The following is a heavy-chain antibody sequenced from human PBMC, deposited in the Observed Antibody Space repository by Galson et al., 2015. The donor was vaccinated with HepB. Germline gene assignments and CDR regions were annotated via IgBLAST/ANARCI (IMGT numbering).Heavy chain of an antibody. J-gene: IGHJ6*03. V-gene: IGHV4-59*08. Sequence: ETLSLTCTVSGGSISSYYWSWIRQPPGKGLEWIGYIYYSGSTNYNPSLKSRVTISVDTSKDQFSLKLSSVTAADTAVYYCARLRCDFWSGYYPGPGCGYYMDVWGKGTTVTVSS. CDR3: ARLRCDFWSGYYPGPGCGYYMDV. CDR2: IYYSGST. CDR1: GGSISSYY. D-gene: IGHD3-3*01.